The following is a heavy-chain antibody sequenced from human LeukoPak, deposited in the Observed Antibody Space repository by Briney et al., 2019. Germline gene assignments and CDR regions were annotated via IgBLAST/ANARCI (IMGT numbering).Heavy chain of an antibody. D-gene: IGHD3-3*01. CDR3: ARGRSITIFGVDYYFDY. V-gene: IGHV1-8*01. CDR1: GYTFTSYD. CDR2: MNPNSGNT. J-gene: IGHJ4*02. Sequence: GASVKVSCKASGYTFTSYDINWVRQATGQGLEWMGWMNPNSGNTGYAQKFQGRVTMTRNTSISTAYMELSSLRSEDTAVYYCARGRSITIFGVDYYFDYWGQGTLVTVSS.